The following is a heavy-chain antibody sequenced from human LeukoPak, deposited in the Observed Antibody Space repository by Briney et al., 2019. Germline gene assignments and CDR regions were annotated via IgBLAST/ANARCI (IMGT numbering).Heavy chain of an antibody. CDR1: GGSINSYY. Sequence: PSETLSLTCTVSGGSINSYYWSWIRQPAGKGLEWIGSIYYSGSTYYNPSLKSRVTISVDTSKNQFSLKLSSVTAADTAVYYCARGIAAAGTVDYWGQGTLVTVSS. CDR2: IYYSGST. V-gene: IGHV4-4*07. J-gene: IGHJ4*02. D-gene: IGHD6-13*01. CDR3: ARGIAAAGTVDY.